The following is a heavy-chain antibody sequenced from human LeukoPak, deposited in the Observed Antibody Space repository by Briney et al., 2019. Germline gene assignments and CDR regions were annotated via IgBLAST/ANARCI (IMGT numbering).Heavy chain of an antibody. V-gene: IGHV3-30*04. CDR1: GFTFSSYA. J-gene: IGHJ3*02. D-gene: IGHD2-2*03. CDR3: ARVDDLDAFDM. Sequence: GGSLRLSCAASGFTFSSYAMHWVRQAPGKGLEWVAVISDDGSNKYYADSVKGRFTISRDNSENTLYLQMNSLRAEDTAVYYCARVDDLDAFDMWGQGTMVTVSS. CDR2: ISDDGSNK.